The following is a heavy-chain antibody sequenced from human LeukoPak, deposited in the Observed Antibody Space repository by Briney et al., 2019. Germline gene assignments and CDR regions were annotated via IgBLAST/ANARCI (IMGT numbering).Heavy chain of an antibody. V-gene: IGHV7-4-1*02. CDR1: GYTFTSYA. J-gene: IGHJ3*02. CDR3: ARDSRFVGATSRSAFDI. D-gene: IGHD1-26*01. Sequence: HEASVKVSCKASGYTFTSYAMNWVRQAPGQGLEWMGWINTNTGNPTYAQGFTGRFVFSLDTSVSTAYLQISSLKAEDTAVYYCARDSRFVGATSRSAFDIWGQGTMVTVSS. CDR2: INTNTGNP.